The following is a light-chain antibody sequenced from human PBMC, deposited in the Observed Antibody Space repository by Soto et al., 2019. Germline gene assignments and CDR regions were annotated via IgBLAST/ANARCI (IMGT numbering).Light chain of an antibody. CDR1: QNISSY. CDR2: VAS. CDR3: QQSSSTPQT. Sequence: DIQMTEFPSTLSASVGDRVTITCRASQNISSYLSWYQLKPGKAPKLLINVASTLQSGVPSRFSGCGSGTDFTLAISSLQPEDSATYYCQQSSSTPQTFGGGTRVEIK. J-gene: IGKJ4*01. V-gene: IGKV1-39*01.